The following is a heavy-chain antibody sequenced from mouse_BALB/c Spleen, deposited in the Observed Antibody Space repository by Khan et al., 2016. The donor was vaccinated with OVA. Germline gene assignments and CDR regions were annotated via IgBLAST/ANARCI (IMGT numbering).Heavy chain of an antibody. CDR2: IWGGGGT. J-gene: IGHJ4*01. Sequence: QVQPKQSGPGLVAPSQSLSITCTVSGFSLSRYNIHWVRQPPGKGLEWLGMIWGGGGTDYNSTLKSRLSISKDNSKSQVFLKMNSLQTDETAMYYCARAYYRYDGYYAMDYWGQGTSVTVSS. V-gene: IGHV2-6-4*01. D-gene: IGHD2-14*01. CDR1: GFSLSRYN. CDR3: ARAYYRYDGYYAMDY.